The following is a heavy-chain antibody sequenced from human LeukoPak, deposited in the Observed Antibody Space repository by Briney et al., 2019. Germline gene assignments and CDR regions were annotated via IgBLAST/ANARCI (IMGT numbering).Heavy chain of an antibody. D-gene: IGHD5-18*01. J-gene: IGHJ4*02. CDR3: ARGRKYISGYRVTELGSGYSDY. V-gene: IGHV4-39*07. CDR2: IYYSGST. Sequence: SETLSLTCTVSGGSISTRSYFWGWLRQPPGKGLEWIGGIYYSGSTYYNPSLKSRVSMSVDTSKNQFSLKLSSVTAADTAVYYCARGRKYISGYRVTELGSGYSDYWGQGTLVTVSS. CDR1: GGSISTRSYF.